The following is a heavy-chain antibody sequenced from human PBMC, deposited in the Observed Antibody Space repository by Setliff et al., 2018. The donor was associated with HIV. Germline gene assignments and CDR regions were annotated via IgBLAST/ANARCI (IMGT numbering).Heavy chain of an antibody. V-gene: IGHV1-18*01. CDR3: AREFGAGIRQIVAGEFYYMDV. CDR1: GYTFTSYG. J-gene: IGHJ6*03. D-gene: IGHD5-12*01. Sequence: ASVKVSCKASGYTFTSYGISWVRQAPGQGLEWMGWISAYNGNTNYAQKLQGRVTMTRDTSISTAYMELSRLRSDDTAVYYCAREFGAGIRQIVAGEFYYMDVWGKGTTVTAP. CDR2: ISAYNGNT.